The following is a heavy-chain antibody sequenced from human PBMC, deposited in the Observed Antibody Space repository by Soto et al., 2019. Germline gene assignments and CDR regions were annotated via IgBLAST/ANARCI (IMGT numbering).Heavy chain of an antibody. CDR1: GYTVTDYY. D-gene: IGHD1-26*01. CDR2: IDPKNGGT. V-gene: IGHV1-2*02. Sequence: QVQLVQSGTEVKKPGASVKVSCKASGYTVTDYYIHWVRQAPGQGLEWMGWIDPKNGGTIYAQKVQDRVTMSRDTSISTAYMDLSRLTSDDTALVYCARDDYGIYPYWGQGTLVTVSS. J-gene: IGHJ4*02. CDR3: ARDDYGIYPY.